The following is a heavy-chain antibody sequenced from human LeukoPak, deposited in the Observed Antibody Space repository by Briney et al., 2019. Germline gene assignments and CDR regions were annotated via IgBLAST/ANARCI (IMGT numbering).Heavy chain of an antibody. CDR3: ARLKYCTNGVCYAGFDY. CDR1: GYTFTSYA. CDR2: ISAGNGNT. Sequence: ASVKVSCKASGYTFTSYAMHWVRQAPGQRLEWMGWISAGNGNTKYSQKFQGRVTITRDTSADTAYMELISLRSEDTAVYYCARLKYCTNGVCYAGFDYWGQGTLVTVSS. J-gene: IGHJ4*02. V-gene: IGHV1-3*01. D-gene: IGHD2-8*01.